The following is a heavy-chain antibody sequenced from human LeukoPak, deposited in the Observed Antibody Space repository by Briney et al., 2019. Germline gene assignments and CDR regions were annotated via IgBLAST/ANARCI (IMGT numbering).Heavy chain of an antibody. V-gene: IGHV3-49*04. CDR1: GFTFGDYA. CDR2: MRSKAYGGTT. J-gene: IGHJ6*02. CDR3: IPYYDFWSGAHYYYYGMDV. Sequence: GGSLRLSCTASGFTFGDYAMSLVRQAPGKGLEWVGFMRSKAYGGTTEYAASVKGRFTISRDDSKSIAYLQMNSLKTEDTAVYYCIPYYDFWSGAHYYYYGMDVWGQGTTVTVSS. D-gene: IGHD3-3*01.